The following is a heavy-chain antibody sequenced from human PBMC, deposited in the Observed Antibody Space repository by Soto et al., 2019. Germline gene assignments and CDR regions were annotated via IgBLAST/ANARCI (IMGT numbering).Heavy chain of an antibody. V-gene: IGHV3-53*01. CDR3: ATAFCTDGSSCGFDY. CDR2: LYSDGST. J-gene: IGHJ4*02. D-gene: IGHD2-8*01. Sequence: EVQMVESGGGLIQPGGSLRLSCAASGFTVTNNYMSWVSQAPGKGLESVSVLYSDGSTNYADSVKGRFTISRDNPKNTLYLQMNSLRVEDTALYYCATAFCTDGSSCGFDYWGQGTLVTVSS. CDR1: GFTVTNNY.